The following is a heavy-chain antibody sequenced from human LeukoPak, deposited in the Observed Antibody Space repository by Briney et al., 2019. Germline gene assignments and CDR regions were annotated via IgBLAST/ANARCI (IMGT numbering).Heavy chain of an antibody. CDR2: ISGSGGST. J-gene: IGHJ4*02. Sequence: GGSLRLSCAASGFTFSSYAMSWVRQAPGKGLEWVSLISGSGGSTYYADSVKGRFTISRDNSKNTLYLQMNSLRAEDTAVYYCASGDSGWYYFDYWGQGTLVTVSS. CDR1: GFTFSSYA. CDR3: ASGDSGWYYFDY. D-gene: IGHD6-19*01. V-gene: IGHV3-23*01.